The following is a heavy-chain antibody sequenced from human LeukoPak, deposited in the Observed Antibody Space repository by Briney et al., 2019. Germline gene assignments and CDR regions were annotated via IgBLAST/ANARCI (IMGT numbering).Heavy chain of an antibody. J-gene: IGHJ4*02. D-gene: IGHD3-16*01. V-gene: IGHV3-23*01. Sequence: GGSLRLSCAASGFTFSTFAMIWVRQPPGKGLEWVSTISDSGGNTYYADSVRGRFTISRDNSKHTLSLQMNSLRVEDTALYYCAKDLGALTYGEGFWGQGTLVTVSS. CDR2: ISDSGGNT. CDR1: GFTFSTFA. CDR3: AKDLGALTYGEGF.